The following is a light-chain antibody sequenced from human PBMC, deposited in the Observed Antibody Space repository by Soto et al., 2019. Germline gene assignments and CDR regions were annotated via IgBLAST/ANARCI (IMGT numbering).Light chain of an antibody. CDR2: DAS. CDR3: QQRRNWPT. V-gene: IGKV3-11*01. J-gene: IGKJ5*01. Sequence: EIVLTQSPATLSLSPGERATLSCRASQSISSYLAWYQQKPGQAPRLLIYDASNRATGIPARFSGSGSGTDFTLTISSLEPEDLAVYYCQQRRNWPTFGQGTRLEIK. CDR1: QSISSY.